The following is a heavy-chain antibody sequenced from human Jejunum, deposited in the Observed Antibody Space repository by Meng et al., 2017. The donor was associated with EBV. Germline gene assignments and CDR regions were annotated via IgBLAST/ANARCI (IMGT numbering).Heavy chain of an antibody. CDR1: GYTFTKYL. J-gene: IGHJ4*02. CDR3: AREQAGTYQFDY. V-gene: IGHV1-46*01. CDR2: LNPSTTYI. D-gene: IGHD6-19*01. Sequence: QVELVESGAEVKKPGASVRVSCKGSGYTFTKYLIHWVRQAPGQGLEWMGILNPSTTYIEYAQKFRGRVTMTKDTSTSTVYMELSSLKSEDTAVYYCAREQAGTYQFDYWGQGGLVTVSS.